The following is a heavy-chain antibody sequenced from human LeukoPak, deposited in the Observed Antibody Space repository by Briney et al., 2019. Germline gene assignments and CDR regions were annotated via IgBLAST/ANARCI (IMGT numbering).Heavy chain of an antibody. CDR3: AKDRGCSSTSCASYSSPWYFDY. CDR2: ISGSGGST. CDR1: GFTFSSYA. V-gene: IGHV3-23*01. D-gene: IGHD2-2*01. J-gene: IGHJ4*02. Sequence: PGGSLRLSCAASGFTFSSYAMSWVRQAPGKGLEWVSAISGSGGSTYYADSVKGRFTISRDNSKNTLYLQMNSLRAEDTAVYYCAKDRGCSSTSCASYSSPWYFDYWGQGTLVTVSS.